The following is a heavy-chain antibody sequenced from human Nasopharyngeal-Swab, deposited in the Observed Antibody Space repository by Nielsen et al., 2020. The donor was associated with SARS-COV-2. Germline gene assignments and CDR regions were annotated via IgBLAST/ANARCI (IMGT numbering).Heavy chain of an antibody. CDR2: INWNSGHI. CDR1: GFSFDDYA. CDR3: AKGLLFAGLVSYNRHYSYAMHV. D-gene: IGHD3-3*01. V-gene: IGHV3-9*01. Sequence: SLKISCAASGFSFDDYAMHWVRQVPGKGLEWVSTINWNSGHIDYADSVKGRFTVTRDNTKNSLYLQMNSLRAEDTALYYCAKGLLFAGLVSYNRHYSYAMHVWGRGTTVTVSS. J-gene: IGHJ6*02.